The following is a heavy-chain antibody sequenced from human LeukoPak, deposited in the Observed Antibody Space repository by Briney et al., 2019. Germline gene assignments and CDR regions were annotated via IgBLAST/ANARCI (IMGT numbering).Heavy chain of an antibody. CDR1: GFTFSSYA. V-gene: IGHV3-7*01. CDR2: LNQDADRE. CDR3: ARATTASARDH. D-gene: IGHD1-14*01. Sequence: GSLRLSCAASGFTFSSYAMSWVRQAPGKGLEWVASLNQDADREYYVDSVKGRFTISRDNAKNSLYLQMDSLRVEDTAVYYCARATTASARDHWGQGTLVTVSS. J-gene: IGHJ4*02.